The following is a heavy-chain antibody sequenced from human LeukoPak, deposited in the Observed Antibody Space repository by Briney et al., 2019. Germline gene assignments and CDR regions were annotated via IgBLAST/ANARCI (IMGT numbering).Heavy chain of an antibody. CDR2: IYYSGST. CDR3: ARHEDLDY. D-gene: IGHD2-15*01. J-gene: IGHJ4*02. CDR1: GGSISGSSYY. Sequence: SETLSLTCTVSGGSISGSSYYWGWIRQPPGKGLEWIGSIYYSGSTYYNPSLKSRVTISVDTSKNQFSLKLSSVTAADTAVYYCARHEDLDYWGQGTLVTVSS. V-gene: IGHV4-39*01.